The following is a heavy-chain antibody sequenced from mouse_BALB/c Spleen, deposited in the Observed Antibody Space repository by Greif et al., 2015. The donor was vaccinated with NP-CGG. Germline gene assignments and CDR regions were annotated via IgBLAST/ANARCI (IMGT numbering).Heavy chain of an antibody. J-gene: IGHJ3*01. CDR2: INPYNGAT. V-gene: IGHV1-31*01. Sequence: VQLQQSGPELVKPGASVKISCKASGYSFTGYYMHWVKQSHVKSLEWIGRINPYNGATSYNQNFKDKASLTVDKSSSTAYMELHSLTSEDSAVYYCAREGDDYDPWFAYWGQGTLVTVSA. CDR3: AREGDDYDPWFAY. D-gene: IGHD2-4*01. CDR1: GYSFTGYY.